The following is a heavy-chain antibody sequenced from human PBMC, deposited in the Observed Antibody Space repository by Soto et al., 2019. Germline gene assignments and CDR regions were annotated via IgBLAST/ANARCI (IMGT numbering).Heavy chain of an antibody. CDR3: AKDWAAAAGLIDY. CDR2: ISGSGGST. D-gene: IGHD6-13*01. CDR1: GFTFSIYA. Sequence: PGGSLRLSCAASGFTFSIYAMSWVRHAPGKGLEWVSAISGSGGSTYYADSVKGRFTISRDNSKNTLYLQMNSLRAEDTAVYCCAKDWAAAAGLIDYWGQGTLVTVSS. V-gene: IGHV3-23*01. J-gene: IGHJ4*02.